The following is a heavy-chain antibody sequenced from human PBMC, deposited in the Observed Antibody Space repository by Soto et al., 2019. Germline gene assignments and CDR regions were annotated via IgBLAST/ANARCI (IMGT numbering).Heavy chain of an antibody. CDR2: INHSGST. CDR1: GGSFSGYY. Sequence: SETLSLTCAVYGGSFSGYYWSWIRQPPGKGLEWIGEINHSGSTNYNPSLKSRVTISVDTSKNQFSLKLSSVTAADTAVYYCARIVEMALQLVAFDIWGQGIMVTVSS. J-gene: IGHJ3*02. CDR3: ARIVEMALQLVAFDI. V-gene: IGHV4-34*01. D-gene: IGHD3-22*01.